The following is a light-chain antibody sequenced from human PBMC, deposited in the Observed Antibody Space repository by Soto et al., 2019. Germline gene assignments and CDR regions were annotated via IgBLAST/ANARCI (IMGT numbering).Light chain of an antibody. V-gene: IGLV1-40*01. CDR2: GNS. Sequence: QSVLTQQPSVSGAPGQRVTISCTGSSSNIGAGYDVHWYQQLPGTAPKLLIYGNSNRPSGVPDRFSGSKSGTSASLAITGIQAEDEADYYCQSYDSSLSGYVFGTGTKLTVL. CDR3: QSYDSSLSGYV. J-gene: IGLJ1*01. CDR1: SSNIGAGYD.